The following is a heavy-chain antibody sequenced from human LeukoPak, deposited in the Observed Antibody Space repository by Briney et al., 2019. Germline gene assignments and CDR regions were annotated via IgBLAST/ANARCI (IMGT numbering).Heavy chain of an antibody. J-gene: IGHJ4*02. D-gene: IGHD4-17*01. V-gene: IGHV3-21*04. CDR1: GFTFSSYS. Sequence: PGGSLRLSCAASGFTFSSYSMNWVRQAPGKGLEWVSSISSSSSYIYYADSVKGRFTISRDNAKNSLYLQMNSLRAEDTAVYYCAKASVSTVTTGDFDYWGQGTLVTVSS. CDR2: ISSSSSYI. CDR3: AKASVSTVTTGDFDY.